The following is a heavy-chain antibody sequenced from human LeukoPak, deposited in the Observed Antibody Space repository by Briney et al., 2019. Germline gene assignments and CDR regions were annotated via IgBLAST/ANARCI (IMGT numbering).Heavy chain of an antibody. CDR1: GFTFSSYL. Sequence: PGGSLKLSFAASGFTFSSYLMHLVPQAPGKGPVWVSRINSDGNSTSYPDSVKGRFTIPRENDKNTLYLKINSLREEDTAVYYCARDSWESGLDYFDYWGQGTLVTVSS. D-gene: IGHD1-26*01. CDR3: ARDSWESGLDYFDY. J-gene: IGHJ4*02. CDR2: INSDGNST. V-gene: IGHV3-74*01.